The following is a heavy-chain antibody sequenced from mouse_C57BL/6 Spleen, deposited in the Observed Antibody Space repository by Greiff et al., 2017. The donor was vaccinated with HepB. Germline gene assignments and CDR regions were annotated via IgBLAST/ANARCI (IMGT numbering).Heavy chain of an antibody. J-gene: IGHJ4*01. D-gene: IGHD2-3*01. Sequence: QVQLQQPGAELVKPGASVKLSCKASGYTFTSYWMHWVKQRPGQGLEWIGMIHPNSGSTNYNEKFKSKATLTVDKSSSTAYMQLSSRTSEDSAVYYCAREGYDGYYSYAMDYWGQGTSVTVSS. CDR1: GYTFTSYW. V-gene: IGHV1-64*01. CDR2: IHPNSGST. CDR3: AREGYDGYYSYAMDY.